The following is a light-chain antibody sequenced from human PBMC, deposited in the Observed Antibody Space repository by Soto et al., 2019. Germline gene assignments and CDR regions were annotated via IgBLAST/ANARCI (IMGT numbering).Light chain of an antibody. J-gene: IGKJ1*01. CDR1: QRVSSTF. CDR3: GQFVSAPPGT. V-gene: IGKV3-20*01. CDR2: GVS. Sequence: EIVLTQSPGTLSLSPGETATLSCRASQRVSSTFLAWYQQKPAQAPRLLIFGVSNRATGIPDRFSGSGSGTDFTLTICRLEPEDLAVYYCGQFVSAPPGTFGQGTKVEIK.